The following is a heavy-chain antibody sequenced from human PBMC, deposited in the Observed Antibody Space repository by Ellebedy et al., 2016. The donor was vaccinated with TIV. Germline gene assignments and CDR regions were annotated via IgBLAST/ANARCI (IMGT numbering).Heavy chain of an antibody. D-gene: IGHD6-25*01. CDR2: INPNSGGT. CDR1: GYTFTGYY. J-gene: IGHJ4*02. CDR3: ARDLRTRAQRFDY. V-gene: IGHV1-2*02. Sequence: ASVKVSCKASGYTFTGYYMHWVRQAPGQGLEWMGWINPNSGGTKYAQKFQGRVTMTRDTSISTAYMELSRLRSDDTAVYYCARDLRTRAQRFDYWGQGTLVTVSS.